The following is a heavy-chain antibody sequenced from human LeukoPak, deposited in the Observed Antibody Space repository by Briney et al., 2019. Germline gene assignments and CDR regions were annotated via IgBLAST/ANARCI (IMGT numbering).Heavy chain of an antibody. J-gene: IGHJ4*02. CDR1: GFIFSNYA. CDR3: ARAGRAHGDYHYFDY. V-gene: IGHV3-30-3*01. Sequence: GGSLRLSCAASGFIFSNYAMSWVRQAPGKGLEWVAVISYDGSKKYYADSVKGRVTISRDNSKNTLYLQMNSLRAEDTAVYYCARAGRAHGDYHYFDYWGQGTLVTVSS. D-gene: IGHD4-17*01. CDR2: ISYDGSKK.